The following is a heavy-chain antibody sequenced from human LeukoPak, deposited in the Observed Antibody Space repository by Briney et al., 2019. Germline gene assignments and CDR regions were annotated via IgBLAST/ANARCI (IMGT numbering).Heavy chain of an antibody. CDR2: IKQDGSEK. V-gene: IGHV3-7*03. CDR3: AKGFCISTSCFFDY. D-gene: IGHD2-2*01. CDR1: GFTFSSYE. Sequence: GGSLRLSCAASGFTFSSYEMNWVRQAPGKGLEWVANIKQDGSEKYYVDSVKGRLTISRDNAKKSLYLQMNSLRAEDTAFYYCAKGFCISTSCFFDYWGQGSLVTVSS. J-gene: IGHJ4*02.